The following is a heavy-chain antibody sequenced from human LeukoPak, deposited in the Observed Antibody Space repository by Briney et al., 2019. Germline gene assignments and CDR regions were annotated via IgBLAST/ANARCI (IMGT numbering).Heavy chain of an antibody. CDR1: GGSISSYY. CDR2: IYYSGST. Sequence: SETLSLTCTISGGSISSYYWSWIRQPPGKGLEWIGYIYYSGSTNYNPSLKSRVTISVDTSKNQFSLKLSSVTAADTAVYYCARYRRVYCSGGSCFRYFDLWGRGTLVTVSS. V-gene: IGHV4-59*01. J-gene: IGHJ2*01. D-gene: IGHD2-15*01. CDR3: ARYRRVYCSGGSCFRYFDL.